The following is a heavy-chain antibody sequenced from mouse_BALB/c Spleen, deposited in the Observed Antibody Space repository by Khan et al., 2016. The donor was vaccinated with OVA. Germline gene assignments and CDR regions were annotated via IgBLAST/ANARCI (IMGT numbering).Heavy chain of an antibody. CDR1: GYTFTNYG. Sequence: QIQLVQSGPELKKPGETVKISCKASGYTFTNYGMNWVKQAQGKGLKWMGWINTYTGEPTYADDFKGRFAFSLETSASTAYLQINNLKNEDTATYFCARSSGNYWFAYWGQGTLVTVSA. CDR2: INTYTGEP. D-gene: IGHD2-1*01. J-gene: IGHJ3*01. V-gene: IGHV9-3-1*01. CDR3: ARSSGNYWFAY.